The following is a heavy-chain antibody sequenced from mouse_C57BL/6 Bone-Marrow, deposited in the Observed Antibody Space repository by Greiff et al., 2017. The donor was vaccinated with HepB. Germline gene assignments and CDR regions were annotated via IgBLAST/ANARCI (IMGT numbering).Heavy chain of an antibody. CDR1: GFTFSSYG. V-gene: IGHV5-6*01. CDR2: ISSGGSYT. Sequence: DVHLVESGGDLVKPGGSLKLSCAASGFTFSSYGMSWVRQTPDKRLEWVATISSGGSYTYYPDSVKGRFTISRDNAKNTLYLQMSSLKSEDTAMYYCARPGAWFAYWGQGTLVTVSA. J-gene: IGHJ3*01. CDR3: ARPGAWFAY.